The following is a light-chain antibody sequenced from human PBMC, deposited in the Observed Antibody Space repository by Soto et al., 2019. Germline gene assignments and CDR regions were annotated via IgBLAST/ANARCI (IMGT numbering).Light chain of an antibody. CDR3: QQYDSSFRT. V-gene: IGKV3-20*01. J-gene: IGKJ1*01. CDR1: QSVSTTY. CDR2: GVS. Sequence: ELVLTQSPGTLSLSPRERATLSCRASQSVSTTYLAWYQQKPGQAPRLLIYGVSSRATGIPDRFSGSGSGTYFTLTISRVEPEDFAVYYCQQYDSSFRTFGQGTTVEIK.